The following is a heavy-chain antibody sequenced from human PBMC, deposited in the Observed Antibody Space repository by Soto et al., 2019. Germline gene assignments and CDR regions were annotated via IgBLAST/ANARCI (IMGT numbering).Heavy chain of an antibody. CDR3: SGDGNLILRELPTDY. Sequence: AASVKVSCKASGYTFTSYGISWVRQAPGQGLEWMGWISAYTGNTNYAQKLQGRVTMTIDTSTSTAYMELRSLRSDDTAVYYCSGDGNLILRELPTDYCRQEPLFAVSS. J-gene: IGHJ4*02. V-gene: IGHV1-18*04. CDR2: ISAYTGNT. CDR1: GYTFTSYG. D-gene: IGHD1-7*01.